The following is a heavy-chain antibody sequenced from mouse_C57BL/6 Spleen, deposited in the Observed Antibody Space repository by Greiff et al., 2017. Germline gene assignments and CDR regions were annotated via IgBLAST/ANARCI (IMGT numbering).Heavy chain of an antibody. D-gene: IGHD1-1*01. CDR2: INYDGSST. V-gene: IGHV5-16*01. Sequence: DVQLVESEGGLVQPGSSMKLSCTASGFTFSDYYMAWVRQVPEKGLEWVANINYDGSSTYYLDSLKSRFIISRDNAKNILYLQMSSLKSEDTATYYCARDRHYYGSSYWYSMSGAQGPRSPSPQ. CDR1: GFTFSDYY. CDR3: ARDRHYYGSSYWYSMS. J-gene: IGHJ1*03.